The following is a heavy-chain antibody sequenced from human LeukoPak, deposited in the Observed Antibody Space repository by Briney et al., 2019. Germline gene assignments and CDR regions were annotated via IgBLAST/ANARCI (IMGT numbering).Heavy chain of an antibody. CDR1: GFTFSSYG. CDR2: IWYDGSNK. CDR3: ARDSRSGYHDY. D-gene: IGHD3-22*01. J-gene: IGHJ4*02. V-gene: IGHV3-33*01. Sequence: GRSLRRSCAASGFTFSSYGMHWVRQAPGKGLEWVAVIWYDGSNKCYADSVKGRFTISRDNSKNTLYLQMNSLRAEDTAVYYCARDSRSGYHDYWGQGTLVTVSS.